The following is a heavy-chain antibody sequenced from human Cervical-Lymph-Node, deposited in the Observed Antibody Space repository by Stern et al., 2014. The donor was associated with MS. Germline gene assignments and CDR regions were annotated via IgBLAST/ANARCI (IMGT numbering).Heavy chain of an antibody. D-gene: IGHD4-17*01. CDR1: GGSISENY. J-gene: IGHJ2*01. CDR3: ARHNGDYALGYFDL. Sequence: VHLVESGPGVVKPSETLSLTCTVSGGSISENYWSWIRQSPGKGLEWTGNVSYSGRTHYNPSLKSRLTISIDTSKNEFSLKLTSVTTADTAVYYCARHNGDYALGYFDLWGRGTLVIVSS. V-gene: IGHV4-59*08. CDR2: VSYSGRT.